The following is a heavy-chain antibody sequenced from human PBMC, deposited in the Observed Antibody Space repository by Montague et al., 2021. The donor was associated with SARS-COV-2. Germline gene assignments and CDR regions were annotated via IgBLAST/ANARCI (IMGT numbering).Heavy chain of an antibody. Sequence: SLRLSCAASGFTFSNSAMNWVRQAPGKGLEWVSGSSGSGGGTHFADSVKGRFTISRDNSKNVLYLQMNSLGAEDTALYYCAKDSYYYGLGYGMDVWGQGTTVTVSS. CDR2: SSGSGGGT. V-gene: IGHV3-23*01. J-gene: IGHJ6*02. D-gene: IGHD3-10*01. CDR3: AKDSYYYGLGYGMDV. CDR1: GFTFSNSA.